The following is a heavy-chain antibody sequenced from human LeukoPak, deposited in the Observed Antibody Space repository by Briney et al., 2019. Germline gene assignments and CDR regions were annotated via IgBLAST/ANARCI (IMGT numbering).Heavy chain of an antibody. CDR3: ARDAAPLFGFGDLPFDY. J-gene: IGHJ4*02. Sequence: ASVKVSCKASGGTFSSYAISWVRQAPGQGLEWMGWINPNSGGTNYAQKFQGRVTMTRDTSISTAYMELSRLRSDDTAVYYCARDAAPLFGFGDLPFDYWGQGTLVTVSS. V-gene: IGHV1-2*02. D-gene: IGHD3-10*01. CDR2: INPNSGGT. CDR1: GGTFSSYA.